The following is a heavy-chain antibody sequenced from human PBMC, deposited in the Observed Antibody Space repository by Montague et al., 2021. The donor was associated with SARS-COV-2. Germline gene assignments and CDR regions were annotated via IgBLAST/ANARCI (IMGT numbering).Heavy chain of an antibody. CDR1: GVSISSYN. CDR3: AKHALSHYCTSTTCFGAAFDI. J-gene: IGHJ3*02. V-gene: IGHV4-59*08. CDR2: IYNSESI. D-gene: IGHD2-2*01. Sequence: SETLSLTCTVSGVSISSYNWTWIRHPPGKGLEWIGLIYNSESINYNPSLKSRVTISVDTSKNKFSLKLSSVTAADTAVYYCAKHALSHYCTSTTCFGAAFDIWGQGTMVTVSS.